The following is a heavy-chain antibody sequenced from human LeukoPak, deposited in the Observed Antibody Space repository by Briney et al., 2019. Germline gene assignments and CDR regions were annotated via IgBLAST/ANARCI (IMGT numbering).Heavy chain of an antibody. Sequence: GGSLRLSCAASGFTFSSYWMSWVRQAPGKGLEWVAYIKQDGSEKYYVDSVKGRFTISRDNAKNSLYLQMNSLRAEDTAVHYCAREGYYYDSSGYLDYWGQGTLVTVSS. V-gene: IGHV3-7*01. J-gene: IGHJ4*02. CDR1: GFTFSSYW. CDR3: AREGYYYDSSGYLDY. CDR2: IKQDGSEK. D-gene: IGHD3-22*01.